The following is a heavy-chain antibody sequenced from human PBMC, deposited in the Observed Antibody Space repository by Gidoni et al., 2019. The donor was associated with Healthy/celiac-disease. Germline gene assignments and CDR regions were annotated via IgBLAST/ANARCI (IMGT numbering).Heavy chain of an antibody. D-gene: IGHD4-17*01. V-gene: IGHV3-7*01. CDR1: GFTFSSFW. CDR2: IKQDGSEK. J-gene: IGHJ2*01. Sequence: EVQLVESGGGLVQPGGSLRLSCAASGFTFSSFWMNWVRQAPGKGLEWVANIKQDGSEKSYVDSVKGRFTISRDNAKNSLYLQMNSLRAEDTAVYYCAREFHYAYRSWYFDLWGRGTLVTVSS. CDR3: AREFHYAYRSWYFDL.